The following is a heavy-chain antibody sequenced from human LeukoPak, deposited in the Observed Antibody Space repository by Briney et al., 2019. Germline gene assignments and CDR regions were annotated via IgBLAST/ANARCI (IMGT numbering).Heavy chain of an antibody. CDR1: GFTFSSYE. Sequence: QPGGSLRLSCAASGFTFSSYEMNWVRQAPGKGLEWVSYISSSGSTMYYADSVKGRFTISRDNAKNSLYLQMNSLRAEDTAVYYCASLTSSSWYNYYYYGMDVWGKGTTVTVSS. CDR3: ASLTSSSWYNYYYYGMDV. V-gene: IGHV3-48*03. D-gene: IGHD6-13*01. CDR2: ISSSGSTM. J-gene: IGHJ6*04.